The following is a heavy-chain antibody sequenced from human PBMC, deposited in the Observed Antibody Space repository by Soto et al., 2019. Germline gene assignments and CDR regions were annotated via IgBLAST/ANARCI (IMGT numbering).Heavy chain of an antibody. Sequence: SETLSLTCTVSGGSISSGGYYWSWIRQHPGKGLEWIGYIYYSGSTYYNPSLKSRVTISVDTSKNQFSLKLSSVTAADTAVYYSARFLSSTYSSRWYLVSFEPWGQGTPGDVSS. V-gene: IGHV4-31*03. CDR2: IYYSGST. CDR3: ARFLSSTYSSRWYLVSFEP. CDR1: GGSISSGGYY. J-gene: IGHJ5*02. D-gene: IGHD6-13*01.